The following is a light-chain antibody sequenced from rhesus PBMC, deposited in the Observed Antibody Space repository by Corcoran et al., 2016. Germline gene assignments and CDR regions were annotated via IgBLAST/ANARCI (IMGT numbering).Light chain of an antibody. CDR2: RAS. CDR3: QQHYNSPPWT. Sequence: DIQMTQSPSSLSASLGDRVTITCRASQGISDWLAWYQQKPGKAPKLLIYRASNLETGAPSRFSGMGSGTDFTLTISSLQPEDIATYYCQQHYNSPPWTFGQGTKVEIK. CDR1: QGISDW. J-gene: IGKJ1*01. V-gene: IGKV1-69*01.